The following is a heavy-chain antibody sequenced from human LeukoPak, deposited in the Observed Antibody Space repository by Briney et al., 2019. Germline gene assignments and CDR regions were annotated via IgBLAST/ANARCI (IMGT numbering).Heavy chain of an antibody. Sequence: SETLSLTCTVSGGSMSSYYWSWIRQPPGEGLEWIGYINYSGSTTYNPSLRSRVTMSVDTSKNQFSLKLTSVTAVDTAVYHCARGANYGDYGLDAFDVWGQGTMVTVSS. CDR2: INYSGST. V-gene: IGHV4-59*01. D-gene: IGHD4-17*01. CDR3: ARGANYGDYGLDAFDV. J-gene: IGHJ3*01. CDR1: GGSMSSYY.